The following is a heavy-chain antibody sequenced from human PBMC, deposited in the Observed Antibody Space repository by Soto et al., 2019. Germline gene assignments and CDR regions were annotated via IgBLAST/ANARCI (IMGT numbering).Heavy chain of an antibody. CDR3: ARGPRGLYGNDY. J-gene: IGHJ4*02. CDR2: INMDGSST. V-gene: IGHV3-74*01. Sequence: EVQLVESGGGLVQPGGSLRLSCAASGFTFSSDWMHWVRQAAGKGLVWVSRINMDGSSTNYADSVKGRFTISRDNAKNTVYLQMNSLRADDTAVYSCARGPRGLYGNDYWGQGALVTVSS. CDR1: GFTFSSDW. D-gene: IGHD4-4*01.